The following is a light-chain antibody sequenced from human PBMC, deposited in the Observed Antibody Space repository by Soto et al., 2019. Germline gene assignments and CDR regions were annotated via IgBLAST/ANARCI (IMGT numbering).Light chain of an antibody. J-gene: IGKJ1*01. CDR1: QSVSSY. CDR3: QQYGCSPGT. V-gene: IGKV3-20*01. Sequence: EIVLTQSPGTVSLSPGERATLSCRASQSVSSYLAWYQQKRGQAPRLLIYDASSRATGIPDRFSGSGSGTDFTLTISRLEPEDFAVYYCQQYGCSPGTFGQGTKVEI. CDR2: DAS.